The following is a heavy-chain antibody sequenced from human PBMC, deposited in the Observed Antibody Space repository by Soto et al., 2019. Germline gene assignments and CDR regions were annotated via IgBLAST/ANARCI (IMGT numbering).Heavy chain of an antibody. J-gene: IGHJ4*02. Sequence: ASVKVSCKAPGGTFSNYAINWVRQAPGQGLEWMGGIIPLFGTPNYAQKFQGRGTFTAHKSTSTAYMELRSLRSDDTAVYYCARGWETVGTTTPFAYWGQGTLVTVSS. CDR1: GGTFSNYA. D-gene: IGHD1-26*01. CDR3: ARGWETVGTTTPFAY. V-gene: IGHV1-69*06. CDR2: IIPLFGTP.